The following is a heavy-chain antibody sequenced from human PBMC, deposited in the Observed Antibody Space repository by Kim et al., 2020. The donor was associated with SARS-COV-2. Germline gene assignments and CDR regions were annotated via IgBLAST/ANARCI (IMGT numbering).Heavy chain of an antibody. V-gene: IGHV3-30*18. CDR2: ISYDGSNK. D-gene: IGHD3-22*01. J-gene: IGHJ2*01. Sequence: GGSLRLSCAASGFTFSSYGMHWVRQAPGKGLEWVAVISYDGSNKYYADSVKGRFTISRDNSKNTLYLQMNSLRAEDTAVYYCAKSPDSSGYYYVRYFDLWGRGTLVTVSS. CDR3: AKSPDSSGYYYVRYFDL. CDR1: GFTFSSYG.